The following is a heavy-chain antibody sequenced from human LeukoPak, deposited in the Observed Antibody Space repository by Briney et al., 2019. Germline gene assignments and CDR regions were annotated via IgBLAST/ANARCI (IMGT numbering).Heavy chain of an antibody. D-gene: IGHD3-16*01. J-gene: IGHJ4*02. CDR1: GGSISSGSYY. CDR3: ARDQGDYDDVWGSYD. V-gene: IGHV4-61*02. Sequence: SQTLSLTCTVSGGSISSGSYYWSWIRQPAGKGLVWIGRIYTSGSTNYNPSLKSRVTISVDTSKNQFSLKLSSVTAADTAVYYCARDQGDYDDVWGSYDWGQGTLVTVSS. CDR2: IYTSGST.